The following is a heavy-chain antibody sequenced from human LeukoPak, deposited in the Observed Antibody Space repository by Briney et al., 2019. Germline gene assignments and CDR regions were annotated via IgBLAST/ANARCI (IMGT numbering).Heavy chain of an antibody. J-gene: IGHJ4*02. CDR3: ARHGGSTNFDY. CDR1: GGSISSYY. V-gene: IGHV4-4*07. Sequence: SETLSLTCTVSGGSISSYYWSWIRQPAGKGLEWIGRIYSSGSTNYSPSLKSRVTILIDTSKNQFSLKLSSVTAADTAVYYCARHGGSTNFDYWGQGTLVTVSS. CDR2: IYSSGST. D-gene: IGHD3-16*01.